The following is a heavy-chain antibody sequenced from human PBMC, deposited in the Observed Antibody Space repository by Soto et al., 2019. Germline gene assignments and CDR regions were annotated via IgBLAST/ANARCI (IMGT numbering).Heavy chain of an antibody. CDR1: GGSISSYY. J-gene: IGHJ3*02. D-gene: IGHD3-22*01. V-gene: IGHV4-59*01. CDR3: ARLSDYYDSSGYYYVGAFDI. CDR2: IYYSGST. Sequence: PSETLSLTCTVSGGSISSYYWSWIRQPPGKGLEWIGYIYYSGSTNYNPSLKSRVTISVDTSKNQFSLKLSSVTAADTAVYYCARLSDYYDSSGYYYVGAFDIWGQGTMVTGSS.